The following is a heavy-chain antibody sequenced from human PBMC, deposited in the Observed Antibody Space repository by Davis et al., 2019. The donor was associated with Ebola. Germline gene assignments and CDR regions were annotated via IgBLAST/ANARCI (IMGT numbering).Heavy chain of an antibody. CDR2: IKSDGST. D-gene: IGHD3-3*01. V-gene: IGHV3-74*01. Sequence: GESLKISCAVSGFPITNYWTHWVRQAPGKGLVWVSRIKSDGSTIYADSVKGRFTISRDNSKNTLYLQMNSLRAEDTAVYYCANGDFWSAIFDYWGRGTLVTVSS. CDR3: ANGDFWSAIFDY. CDR1: GFPITNYW. J-gene: IGHJ4*02.